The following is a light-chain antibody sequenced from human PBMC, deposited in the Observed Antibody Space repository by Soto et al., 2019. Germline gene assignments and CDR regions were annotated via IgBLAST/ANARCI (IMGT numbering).Light chain of an antibody. V-gene: IGKV1-27*01. Sequence: IQMTQSPSSLSASPGDSVTITCRASQDIGNFLAWYQQKPGTVSKLLIYGASTLQSGVPSRFCGSGSETNFTLTIDSRQAEDAASYYCQKYNNAPLPFGGGTKVEIK. CDR1: QDIGNF. CDR3: QKYNNAPLP. CDR2: GAS. J-gene: IGKJ4*01.